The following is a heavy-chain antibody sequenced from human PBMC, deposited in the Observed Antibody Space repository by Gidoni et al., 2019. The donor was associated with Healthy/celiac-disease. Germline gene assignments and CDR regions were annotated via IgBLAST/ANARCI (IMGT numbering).Heavy chain of an antibody. Sequence: QVPLQQSGAGLLKPSATLSLTCAVYGGSFIRYYWTWIRQPPGKGLEWIGEINHSGSTNYNPSLKSRVTIAVDTSKNQFSLKLSSVTAADTAVYYCARGYCTGGVCSAYYYYYGMDVWGKGTTVTVSS. CDR3: ARGYCTGGVCSAYYYYYGMDV. CDR1: GGSFIRYY. CDR2: INHSGST. D-gene: IGHD2-8*02. V-gene: IGHV4-34*01. J-gene: IGHJ6*04.